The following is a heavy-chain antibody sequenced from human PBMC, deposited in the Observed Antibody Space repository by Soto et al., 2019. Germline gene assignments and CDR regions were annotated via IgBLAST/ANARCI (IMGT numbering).Heavy chain of an antibody. CDR2: IKQDGSEK. CDR3: GRDLPSISGRPGGWFDP. V-gene: IGHV3-7*01. J-gene: IGHJ5*02. Sequence: GGSLRLSCAAFGFPFSRYWMSWVRQAPGKGLECVANIKQDGSEKSYVDSVKGRFSISRDNAKNSLYLQMNSLRVEDTAVYFCGRDLPSISGRPGGWFDPWGQGTLVTVSS. D-gene: IGHD6-6*01. CDR1: GFPFSRYW.